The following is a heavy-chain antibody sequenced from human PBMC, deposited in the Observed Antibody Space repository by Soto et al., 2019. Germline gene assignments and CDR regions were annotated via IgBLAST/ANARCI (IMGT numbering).Heavy chain of an antibody. CDR3: VRDGTKTLRDWFDP. J-gene: IGHJ5*02. Sequence: SETLSLTCTVSGASISGFYWSWIRKSAGKGLEWIGRIYATGTTDYNPSLKSRVMMSVDTSKKQFSLKLRSVTASDTAVYYCVRDGTKTLRDWFDPWGQGISVTVSS. CDR1: GASISGFY. D-gene: IGHD1-1*01. V-gene: IGHV4-4*07. CDR2: IYATGTT.